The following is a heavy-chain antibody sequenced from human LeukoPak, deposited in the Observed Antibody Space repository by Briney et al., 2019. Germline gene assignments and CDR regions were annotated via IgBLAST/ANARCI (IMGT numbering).Heavy chain of an antibody. Sequence: GKSLRLSCAASGFTFNDYTIHWVRQAPGKGLEWVAVISYDGSNKYYADSVKGRFTISRDTSKNTLYLQMNSLRAEDTAIYFCARELWYGELFLDYWGQGTLVTVSS. CDR3: ARELWYGELFLDY. CDR1: GFTFNDYT. D-gene: IGHD3-10*01. V-gene: IGHV3-30*04. CDR2: ISYDGSNK. J-gene: IGHJ4*02.